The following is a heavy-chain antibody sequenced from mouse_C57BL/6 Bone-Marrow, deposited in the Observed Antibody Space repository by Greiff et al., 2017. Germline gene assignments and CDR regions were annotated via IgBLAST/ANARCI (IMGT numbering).Heavy chain of an antibody. J-gene: IGHJ4*01. CDR2: IDPSDSYT. CDR3: ARSGYYDSYYAMDY. D-gene: IGHD2-4*01. CDR1: GYTFTSYW. Sequence: QVQLQQPGAELVMPGASVKLSCKASGYTFTSYWMHWVKPRPGQGLEWIGEIDPSDSYTNYNQKFKGKSTLTVDKSSSTAYMQLSSLTSEDSAVYYCARSGYYDSYYAMDYWGQGTSVTVSS. V-gene: IGHV1-69*01.